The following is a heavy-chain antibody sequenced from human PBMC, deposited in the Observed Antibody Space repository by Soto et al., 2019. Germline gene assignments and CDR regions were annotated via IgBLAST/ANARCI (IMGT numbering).Heavy chain of an antibody. CDR1: GYTFSSYG. V-gene: IGHV1-18*01. J-gene: IGHJ4*02. CDR3: ARSLGRSSWYDN. D-gene: IGHD6-13*01. Sequence: QVQLVQSGAEVKKPGASVKVSCKASGYTFSSYGISWVRQAPGQGLQWVGWISAYNGNTNYAQKLQGRVTMTRDTSTTTAYMELRSLRSDDKAVYYCARSLGRSSWYDNWGQGPLVTVSS. CDR2: ISAYNGNT.